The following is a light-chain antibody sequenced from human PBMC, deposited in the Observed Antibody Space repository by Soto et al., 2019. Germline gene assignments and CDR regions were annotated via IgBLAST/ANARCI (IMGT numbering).Light chain of an antibody. CDR1: QGISSY. Sequence: DIQMTQSPSSVSASVGDRVTITCRASQGISSYLAWYQQKPGRAPKLLISAASSLQSGVPSRFSGSGSVTDFTLTISSLQPEDFATYYCQQTMTFPLTFGGGTKVEI. CDR2: AAS. CDR3: QQTMTFPLT. J-gene: IGKJ4*01. V-gene: IGKV1-12*01.